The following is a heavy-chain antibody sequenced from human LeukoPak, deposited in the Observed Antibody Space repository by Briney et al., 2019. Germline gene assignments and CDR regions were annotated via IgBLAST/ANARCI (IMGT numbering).Heavy chain of an antibody. CDR1: GFTFGDYA. CDR2: IRSEAFGGTT. D-gene: IGHD2-2*02. CDR3: TYTPEAYYYHYMDV. Sequence: PGGSLRLSCAVSGFTFGDYAMGWVRQAPGKGLEWVGFIRSEAFGGTTEYAASVKGRFTISRDDSKSIAYLQMNSLKTEDTAVYYCTYTPEAYYYHYMDVWGKGTTVTVSS. J-gene: IGHJ6*03. V-gene: IGHV3-49*04.